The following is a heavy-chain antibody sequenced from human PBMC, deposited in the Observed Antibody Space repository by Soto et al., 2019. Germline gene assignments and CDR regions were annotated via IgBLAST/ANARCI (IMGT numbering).Heavy chain of an antibody. D-gene: IGHD5-12*01. J-gene: IGHJ5*02. CDR1: GGSISNYY. CDR3: ARFNNIVATISWFDP. Sequence: SETLSLTCTVSGGSISNYYWSWIRQPPGKGLEWIGYIYYSGSTNYNPSLKSRVTISVDTSKNQFSLKLSSVTAADTAVYYCARFNNIVATISWFDPWGQGTLVTVSS. CDR2: IYYSGST. V-gene: IGHV4-59*08.